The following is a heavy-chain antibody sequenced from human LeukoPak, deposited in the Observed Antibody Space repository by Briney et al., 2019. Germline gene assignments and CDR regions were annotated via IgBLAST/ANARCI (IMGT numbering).Heavy chain of an antibody. J-gene: IGHJ4*02. V-gene: IGHV3-53*01. Sequence: PGGSLRLSCAASGFTVTSNYMSWVRQAPGKRLEWVSLIYSDYSGGSTYYADSVKGRFTISRDNSKNMLYLQMNSLRAEDTAVYSCARGTVTAPDYWGQGTLVTVSS. CDR1: GFTVTSNY. CDR2: IYSDYSGGST. CDR3: ARGTVTAPDY. D-gene: IGHD4-17*01.